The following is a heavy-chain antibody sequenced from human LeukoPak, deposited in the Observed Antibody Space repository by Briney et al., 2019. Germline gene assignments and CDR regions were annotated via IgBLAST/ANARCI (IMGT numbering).Heavy chain of an antibody. CDR2: IIPIFGTA. Sequence: ASVKVSCKASGGTFSSYAISWVRQAPGQGLEWMGGIIPIFGTANYAQKFQGRVTITADESTSTAYMELSSLRSEDTAVYYCARDLISSGGSMGNGYYYYYYMDVWGKGTTVTISS. CDR1: GGTFSSYA. J-gene: IGHJ6*03. D-gene: IGHD3-10*01. V-gene: IGHV1-69*13. CDR3: ARDLISSGGSMGNGYYYYYYMDV.